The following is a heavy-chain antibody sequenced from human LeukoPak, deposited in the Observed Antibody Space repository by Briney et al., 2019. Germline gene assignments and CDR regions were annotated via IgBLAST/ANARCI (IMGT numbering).Heavy chain of an antibody. CDR2: VSYDGSNE. J-gene: IGHJ4*02. V-gene: IGHV3-30*18. CDR1: GFTFSSYG. CDR3: AKSRGGFCSSTTCYGLEY. D-gene: IGHD2-2*01. Sequence: GRSLRLSCAASGFTFSSYGMHWVRQAPGKGLEWVAVVSYDGSNEDYADSVKGRFTISRDNDKNTLYLQMNSLRAEDTAVYFCAKSRGGFCSSTTCYGLEYGGQGTLVAVSS.